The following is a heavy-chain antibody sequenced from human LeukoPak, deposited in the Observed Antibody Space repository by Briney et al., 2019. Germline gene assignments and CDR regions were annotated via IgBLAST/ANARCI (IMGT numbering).Heavy chain of an antibody. CDR1: GYTFTSYD. J-gene: IGHJ6*02. CDR3: ARGGMVRGVIPYYYYYGMDV. V-gene: IGHV1-8*01. D-gene: IGHD3-10*01. Sequence: ASVKVSCKASGYTFTSYDINWVRQATGQELEWMGWMNPNSGNTGYAQKFQGRVTMTRNTSISTAYMELSSLRSEDTAVYYCARGGMVRGVIPYYYYYGMDVWGQGTTVTVSS. CDR2: MNPNSGNT.